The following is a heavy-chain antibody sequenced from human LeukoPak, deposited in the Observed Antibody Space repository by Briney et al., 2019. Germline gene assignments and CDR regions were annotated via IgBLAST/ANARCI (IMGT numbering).Heavy chain of an antibody. D-gene: IGHD5-12*01. CDR3: ARDYGGGYDRHFDY. J-gene: IGHJ4*02. CDR1: GGTFSSYA. V-gene: IGHV1-69*13. Sequence: SVKVSCKASGGTFSSYAISWVRQAPGQGLEWMGGIIPIFGTANYAQKFQGRVTITADESTSTAYMELSSLRSEDTAVYYCARDYGGGYDRHFDYWGQGTLVTVSS. CDR2: IIPIFGTA.